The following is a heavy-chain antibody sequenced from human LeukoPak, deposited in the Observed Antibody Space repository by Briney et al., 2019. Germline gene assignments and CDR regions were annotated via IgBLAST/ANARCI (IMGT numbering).Heavy chain of an antibody. CDR2: QSQWIH. D-gene: IGHD4-17*01. V-gene: IGHV4-34*01. CDR1: GVSFDDYY. Sequence: SETLSLTCAVSGVSFDDYYWAWVRQTPRRGLEWIGGNQSQWIHQRQPVPQESSHPSIDTARKQFSLNLRSVTVADAGFYYCTRMTTGHDYWGQGTLVTVSS. J-gene: IGHJ4*02. CDR3: TRMTTGHDY.